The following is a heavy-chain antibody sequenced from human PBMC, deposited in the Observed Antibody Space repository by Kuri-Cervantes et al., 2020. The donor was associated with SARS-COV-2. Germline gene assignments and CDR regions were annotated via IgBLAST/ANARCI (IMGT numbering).Heavy chain of an antibody. Sequence: GESLKISCAASGFTFSSYAMHWVRQAPGKGLEYVSAISGHGGSTYYANSVKGRFTISRDNSKNTLYLQMGSLRAEDTAVYYCARDKRFTVTTPFDYWGQGTLVTVSS. CDR1: GFTFSSYA. CDR3: ARDKRFTVTTPFDY. V-gene: IGHV3-64*01. D-gene: IGHD4-17*01. J-gene: IGHJ4*02. CDR2: ISGHGGST.